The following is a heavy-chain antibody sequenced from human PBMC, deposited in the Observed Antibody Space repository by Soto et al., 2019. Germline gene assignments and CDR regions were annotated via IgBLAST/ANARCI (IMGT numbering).Heavy chain of an antibody. J-gene: IGHJ4*02. CDR2: FFTGGST. D-gene: IGHD6-19*01. Sequence: PGCTLSLSCAASGFNVSDNYMGWVRQAPGKGLEWVSSFFTGGSTDYADSVKGRFTISRDDSKNTVYLQTNSLRAEDTAVYFCVRERRGLGIGFDHWGQGTLVTVSS. CDR3: VRERRGLGIGFDH. V-gene: IGHV3-53*01. CDR1: GFNVSDNY.